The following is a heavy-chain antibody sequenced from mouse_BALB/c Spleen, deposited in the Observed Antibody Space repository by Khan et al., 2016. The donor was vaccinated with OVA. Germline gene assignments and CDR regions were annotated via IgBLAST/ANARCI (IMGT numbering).Heavy chain of an antibody. V-gene: IGHV1S127*01. D-gene: IGHD1-1*01. CDR3: TRGGYGSPFAY. CDR2: IDPSKSET. J-gene: IGHJ3*01. CDR1: GYTFTSFW. Sequence: QVQLQQSGPELVRPGASVKMSCKASGYTFTSFWINWVKQRPGQGLEWIGMIDPSKSETRLNQKFKDKATLNVDKSYNTAYMQLSRLTSEDSAVYYCTRGGYGSPFAYWGQGTLVTVSA.